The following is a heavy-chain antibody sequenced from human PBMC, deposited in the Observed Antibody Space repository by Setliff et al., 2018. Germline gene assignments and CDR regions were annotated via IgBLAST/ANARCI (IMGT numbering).Heavy chain of an antibody. J-gene: IGHJ4*02. Sequence: LRLSCAASGFTFDDYAMHWVRQVPGKGLEWVSGIRSDGKSVSYVDSVKGRFTISRDNAKNALYLQMKSLRVEDTAVYYCVRGEIVSGNYLGFWGQGTQVTVSS. CDR1: GFTFDDYA. V-gene: IGHV3-9*01. CDR2: IRSDGKSV. D-gene: IGHD1-26*01. CDR3: VRGEIVSGNYLGF.